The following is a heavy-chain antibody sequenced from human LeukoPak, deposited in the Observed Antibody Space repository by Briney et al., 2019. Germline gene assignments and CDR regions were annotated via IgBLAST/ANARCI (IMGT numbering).Heavy chain of an antibody. D-gene: IGHD6-13*01. V-gene: IGHV4-34*01. CDR2: INHSGST. J-gene: IGHJ5*02. CDR1: GGSFSGYY. CDR3: ARGLDSSSYSDP. Sequence: SETLSLTCAVYGGSFSGYYWSWIRQPPGKGLEWIGEINHSGSTNYNPSLKSRVTISVDTSKNQFSLKLSSVTAADTAFYYCARGLDSSSYSDPWGQGTLVTVSS.